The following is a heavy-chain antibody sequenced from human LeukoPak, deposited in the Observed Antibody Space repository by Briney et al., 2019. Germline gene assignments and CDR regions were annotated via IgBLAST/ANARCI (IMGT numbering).Heavy chain of an antibody. CDR1: GYTFTSYG. CDR3: AREREPRSAYWFDP. V-gene: IGHV1-18*01. CDR2: ISAYNGNT. D-gene: IGHD1-26*01. J-gene: IGHJ5*02. Sequence: ASVKVSCKASGYTFTSYGISWVRQAPGQGLEWMGWISAYNGNTNYAQKLQGRVTMTTDTSTSTAYMELSRLRSDDTAVYYCAREREPRSAYWFDPWGQGTLVTVSS.